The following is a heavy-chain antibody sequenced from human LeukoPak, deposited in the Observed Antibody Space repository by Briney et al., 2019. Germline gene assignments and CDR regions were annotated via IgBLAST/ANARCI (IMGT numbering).Heavy chain of an antibody. CDR2: ISGSGGST. Sequence: PGGSLRLSCAASGFTFSSYAMSWVRQAPGKGLEWVSAISGSGGSTYSADSVKGRFTISRDNSKNTLYLQMNSLRAEDTAVYYCAKGGSSGWIHCFDYWGQGTLVTVSS. V-gene: IGHV3-23*01. D-gene: IGHD6-19*01. J-gene: IGHJ4*02. CDR1: GFTFSSYA. CDR3: AKGGSSGWIHCFDY.